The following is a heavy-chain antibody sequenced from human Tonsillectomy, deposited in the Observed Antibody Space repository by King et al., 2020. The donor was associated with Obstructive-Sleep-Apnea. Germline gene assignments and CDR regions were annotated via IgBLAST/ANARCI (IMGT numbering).Heavy chain of an antibody. V-gene: IGHV4-39*07. CDR2: IYYSGGT. J-gene: IGHJ4*02. Sequence: LQLQESGPGLVKPSETLSLPFTVSGGSISSSSYYWGWIRQPPGKGLGWSVNIYYSGGTYYNPSLTRRVTMSVDTSKTQFSLKLSSVTAADTAIYYCARDPPSTSARSSLDYWGQGLLVTVPP. CDR3: ARDPPSTSARSSLDY. D-gene: IGHD5/OR15-5a*01. CDR1: GGSISSSSYY.